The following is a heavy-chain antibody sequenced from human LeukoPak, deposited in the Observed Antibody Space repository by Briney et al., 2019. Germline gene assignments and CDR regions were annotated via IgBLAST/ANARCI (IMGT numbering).Heavy chain of an antibody. CDR2: IIPIFGTA. CDR3: ARDRGYSYGYLDY. D-gene: IGHD5-18*01. CDR1: GGTFSSYA. V-gene: IGHV1-69*05. Sequence: SVKVSCKASGGTFSSYAISWVQQAPGQGLEWMGGIIPIFGTANYAQKFQGRVTITTDESTSTAYMELSSLRSEDTAVYYCARDRGYSYGYLDYWGQGTLVTVSS. J-gene: IGHJ4*02.